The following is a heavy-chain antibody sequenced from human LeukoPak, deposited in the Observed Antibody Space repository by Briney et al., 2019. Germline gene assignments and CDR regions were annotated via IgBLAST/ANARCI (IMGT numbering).Heavy chain of an antibody. CDR2: INPSGGST. CDR1: GYTCTSYY. J-gene: IGHJ4*02. V-gene: IGHV1-46*01. Sequence: ASVKVSCKASGYTCTSYYMHWVRQAPGQGLEWMGIINPSGGSTSYAQKFQGRVTMTRDTSTSTVYMELSSLRSEDTAVYYCARDIWNDYVWGSYRPNFDYWGQGTLVTVSS. D-gene: IGHD3-16*02. CDR3: ARDIWNDYVWGSYRPNFDY.